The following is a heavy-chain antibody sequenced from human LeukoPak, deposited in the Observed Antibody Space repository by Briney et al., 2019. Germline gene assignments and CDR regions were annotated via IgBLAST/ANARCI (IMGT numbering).Heavy chain of an antibody. J-gene: IGHJ4*02. CDR1: GGSITGYY. CDR3: ASGNILTGYCFDF. V-gene: IGHV4-34*01. D-gene: IGHD3-9*01. CDR2: IHYTGAT. Sequence: SETLSLTCAVYGGSITGYYWSWILQTPGRGLEWVGEIHYTGATSYNPSLKSRATISTDTSKNQFSLRLSSVTAADTAVYYCASGNILTGYCFDFWGQGALVTVSS.